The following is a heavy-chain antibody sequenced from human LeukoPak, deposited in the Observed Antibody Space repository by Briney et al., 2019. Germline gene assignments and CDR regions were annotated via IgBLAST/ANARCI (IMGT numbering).Heavy chain of an antibody. J-gene: IGHJ5*02. D-gene: IGHD2-2*01. CDR1: GGSIRSSDYY. CDR3: ARGIESSTSWIDP. V-gene: IGHV4-30-4*02. CDR2: IYYSGST. Sequence: SETLSLTCTVSGGSIRSSDYYWSWVRQPPGKGLEWIGYIYYSGSTYYNPSLKSRVTISVDTSKNQFSLKLSSVTAADTAVYYCARGIESSTSWIDPWGQGTLVTVSS.